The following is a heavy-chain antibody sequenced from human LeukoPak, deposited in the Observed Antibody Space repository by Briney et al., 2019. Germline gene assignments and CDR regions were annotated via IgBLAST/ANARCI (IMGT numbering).Heavy chain of an antibody. CDR2: IDWNSGSV. CDR3: AKDYIVSSSPIYYYDY. CDR1: GFNFDEYA. V-gene: IGHV3-9*01. D-gene: IGHD6-6*01. Sequence: GGSLRLSCAASGFNFDEYAMHWVQQAPGKGLEWVSGIDWNSGSVGYADSVKGRFTISRDNSKNTVYLKMNSLRPEDTAVYYCAKDYIVSSSPIYYYDYWGQGTLVSVSS. J-gene: IGHJ4*02.